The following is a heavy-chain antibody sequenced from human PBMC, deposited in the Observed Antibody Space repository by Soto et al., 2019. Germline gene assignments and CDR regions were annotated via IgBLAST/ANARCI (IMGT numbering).Heavy chain of an antibody. V-gene: IGHV1-18*01. CDR3: ARYFWSGQLPFYFDQ. CDR2: ISAYNGNT. D-gene: IGHD3-3*01. J-gene: IGHJ4*02. Sequence: QVLLVQSGAEVKKPGASVKVSCKASGYTFNSYGVSWVRQAPGQGLEWMGWISAYNGNTKYSQNLQGRVTMTIDTTTSCAYLEVRSLRSDDTAIYYCARYFWSGQLPFYFDQWGQGTLVTVSS. CDR1: GYTFNSYG.